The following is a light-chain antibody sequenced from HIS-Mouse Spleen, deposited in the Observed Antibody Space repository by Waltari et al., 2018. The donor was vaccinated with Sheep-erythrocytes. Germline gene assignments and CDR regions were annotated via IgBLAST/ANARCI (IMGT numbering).Light chain of an antibody. CDR2: QDS. V-gene: IGLV3-1*01. Sequence: SYELTQPPSVSVSPGQTASITCPGAKLGDKYACWYQQKPGHAPVLVIYQDSKRPSGTPERFSGSNSGNTATLTISGTQAMDEADYYCQAWDSSTVVFGGGTKLTVL. J-gene: IGLJ2*01. CDR3: QAWDSSTVV. CDR1: KLGDKY.